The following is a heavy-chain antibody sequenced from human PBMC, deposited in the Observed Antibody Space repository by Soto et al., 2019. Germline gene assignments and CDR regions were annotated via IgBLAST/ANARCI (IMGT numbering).Heavy chain of an antibody. V-gene: IGHV3-73*01. CDR1: GFTFSGSA. D-gene: IGHD3-16*02. J-gene: IGHJ4*02. CDR3: TGTLRLGELSLFY. CDR2: IRSKANSYAT. Sequence: PGGSLRLSCAASGFTFSGSAMHWVRQASGKGLEWVGRIRSKANSYATAYAASVKGRFTISRDDSKNTAYLQMNSLKTEDTAVYYCTGTLRLGELSLFYWGQGTLVTVSS.